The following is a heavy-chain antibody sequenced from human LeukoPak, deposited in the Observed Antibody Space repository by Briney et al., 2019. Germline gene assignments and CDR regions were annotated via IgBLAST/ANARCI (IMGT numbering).Heavy chain of an antibody. J-gene: IGHJ5*02. V-gene: IGHV4-34*01. D-gene: IGHD6-13*01. CDR1: GGSFSGYY. CDR2: INHSGST. CDR3: ARGLAAAARPSSRNNWFDP. Sequence: PSETLSLTCAVYGGSFSGYYWSWIRQPPGKGLEWIGEINHSGSTNYNPSLKSRVTISVDTSKNQFSLKLSSVTAADAAVYYCARGLAAAARPSSRNNWFDPWGQGTLVTVSS.